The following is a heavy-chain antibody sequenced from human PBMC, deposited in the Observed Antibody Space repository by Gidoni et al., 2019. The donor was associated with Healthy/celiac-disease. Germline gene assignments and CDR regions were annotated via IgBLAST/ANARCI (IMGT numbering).Heavy chain of an antibody. Sequence: QVQLQESGPGLVKPSETLSLTCTVSGGSISSYYWSWIRQPPGKGLEWIGYIYYSGSTNYNPSLKSRVTISVDTSKNQFSLKLSSVTAADTAVYYCAREDGDHGGGFDYWGQGTLVTVSS. CDR2: IYYSGST. CDR3: AREDGDHGGGFDY. D-gene: IGHD3-16*01. V-gene: IGHV4-59*01. CDR1: GGSISSYY. J-gene: IGHJ4*02.